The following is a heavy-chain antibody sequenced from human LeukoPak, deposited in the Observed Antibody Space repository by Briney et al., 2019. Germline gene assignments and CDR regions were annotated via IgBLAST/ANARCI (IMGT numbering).Heavy chain of an antibody. V-gene: IGHV4-34*01. Sequence: PSETLSLTRAVYGGSFSGYYWSWIRQPPGKGLEWIGEINHSGSTYYNPSLKSRVTISVDTSKNQFSLKLSSVTAADTAVYYCARVQSRLSWFDPWGQGTLVTVSS. CDR1: GGSFSGYY. CDR3: ARVQSRLSWFDP. J-gene: IGHJ5*02. CDR2: INHSGST.